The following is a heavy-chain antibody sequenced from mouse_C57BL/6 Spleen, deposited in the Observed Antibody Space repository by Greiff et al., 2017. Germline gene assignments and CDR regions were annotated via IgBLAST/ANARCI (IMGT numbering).Heavy chain of an antibody. CDR1: GYTFTNYW. CDR3: ARKGNYGEVRGWYFDV. V-gene: IGHV1-63*01. Sequence: QVQLQQSGAELVRPGTSVKMSCKASGYTFTNYWIGWAKQRPGHGLEWIGDIYPGGGYTNYNEKFKGKATLTADKSSSTAYMQFSSLTSEDSAIYYCARKGNYGEVRGWYFDVWGTGTTVTVSS. CDR2: IYPGGGYT. D-gene: IGHD2-1*01. J-gene: IGHJ1*03.